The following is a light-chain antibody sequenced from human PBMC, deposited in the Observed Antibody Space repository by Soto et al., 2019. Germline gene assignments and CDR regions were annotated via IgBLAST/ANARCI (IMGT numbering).Light chain of an antibody. V-gene: IGLV2-11*01. J-gene: IGLJ1*01. Sequence: QSVLTQPRSVSGSPGQPVTISCTGTSSDVGGYNYVSWYQQHPGKAPKLMIYDVSKRPSGVPDRFSGSKSGNTASLTISGLQAEDEADYYCCSYAGSVYVFGTGTKVTVL. CDR1: SSDVGGYNY. CDR3: CSYAGSVYV. CDR2: DVS.